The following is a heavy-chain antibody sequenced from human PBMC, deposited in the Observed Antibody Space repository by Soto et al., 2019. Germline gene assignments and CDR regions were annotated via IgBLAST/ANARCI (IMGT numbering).Heavy chain of an antibody. Sequence: SETLSLTCTVSGGSVSSSSYFWSWIRQPPGKGLEWIGYIYSSGSTNYNPSLKSRVTISLDTSKNQFSLKLNSVTPADTAVYYCARDDNYFDPWCQGTLVTV. V-gene: IGHV4-61*01. CDR2: IYSSGST. CDR1: GGSVSSSSYF. CDR3: ARDDNYFDP. J-gene: IGHJ5*02.